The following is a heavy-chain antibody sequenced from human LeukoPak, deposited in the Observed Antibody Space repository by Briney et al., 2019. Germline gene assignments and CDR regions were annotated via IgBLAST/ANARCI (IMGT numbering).Heavy chain of an antibody. J-gene: IGHJ4*02. CDR3: AKDPFPRGFGELFDS. V-gene: IGHV3-23*01. Sequence: GGSLRLSCAASGFTFNNYAMIWVRQVPGKGLEWVSATSGSGSFTHYADSVQGRFIISRDNSKNTLYLQMNSLRAGDTAVYYCAKDPFPRGFGELFDSWGQGTLVTVSS. CDR1: GFTFNNYA. D-gene: IGHD3-10*01. CDR2: TSGSGSFT.